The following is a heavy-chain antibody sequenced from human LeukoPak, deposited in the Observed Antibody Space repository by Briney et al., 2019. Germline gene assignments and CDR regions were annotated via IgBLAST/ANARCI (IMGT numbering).Heavy chain of an antibody. V-gene: IGHV1-2*02. D-gene: IGHD3-22*01. CDR2: INPNSGGT. CDR3: ARARSIVNYYDRSTSMGNY. Sequence: ASVKVSCKASGYTFTGYYMHWVRQAPGHGLEWMGWINPNSGGTNYAQKFQGRVTMARDTPISTAYMEMSRLRSDDTDVYYCARARSIVNYYDRSTSMGNYWGQGTLVTVSS. J-gene: IGHJ4*02. CDR1: GYTFTGYY.